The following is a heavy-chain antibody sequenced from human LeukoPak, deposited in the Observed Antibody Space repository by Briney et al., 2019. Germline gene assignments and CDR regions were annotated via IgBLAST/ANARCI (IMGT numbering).Heavy chain of an antibody. Sequence: GGSLRLSCAASGFTFSSYNMNWIRQAPGKGLEWVSYISSSSSTIYYADPVNGRFTTSSANAKNSLYLQTNSMRADDTAVYYCARDGRIAAAGPYPYWYFDLWGRGTLVTVSS. CDR1: GFTFSSYN. CDR3: ARDGRIAAAGPYPYWYFDL. CDR2: ISSSSSTI. V-gene: IGHV3-48*04. D-gene: IGHD6-13*01. J-gene: IGHJ2*01.